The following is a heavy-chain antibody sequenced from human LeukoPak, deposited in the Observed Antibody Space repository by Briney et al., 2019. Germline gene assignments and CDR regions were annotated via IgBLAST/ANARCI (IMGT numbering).Heavy chain of an antibody. V-gene: IGHV3-23*01. J-gene: IGHJ4*02. CDR2: IGGRGTNT. Sequence: GGSLRLSCAGSGFTFANYAMIWVRQAPGKGLEWVSAIGGRGTNTYYADSVKGRFTISRDNAMNSLYLQMNSLRDEDTAVYYCARILEGDDYWGLGTLVTVSS. CDR3: ARILEGDDY. D-gene: IGHD3-16*01. CDR1: GFTFANYA.